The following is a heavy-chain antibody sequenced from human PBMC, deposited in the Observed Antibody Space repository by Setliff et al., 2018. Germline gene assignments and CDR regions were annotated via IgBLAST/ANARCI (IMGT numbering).Heavy chain of an antibody. J-gene: IGHJ4*02. CDR1: GYTFSNYG. V-gene: IGHV1-18*01. D-gene: IGHD2-8*01. CDR2: ISAYTGNT. CDR3: SRLVRYCSKTTCQTASGAEW. Sequence: GASVKVSCKASGYTFSNYGITWVRQAPGQGLEWMGWISAYTGNTNYAPKLQGRVTMTTDASTSTAYMELRGLTSDDTAVYYCSRLVRYCSKTTCQTASGAEWWGQGTLVTVSS.